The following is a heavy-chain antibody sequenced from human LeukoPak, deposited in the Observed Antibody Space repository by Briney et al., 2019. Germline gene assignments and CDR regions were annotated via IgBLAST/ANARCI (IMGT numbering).Heavy chain of an antibody. Sequence: GESLRISCKGSGYSFTSYWISWVRQMPGKGLEWMGRIDPSDSYTNYSPSFQGHVTISADKSISTAYLQWSGLKASDTAMYYCARQDRAVAGTLRNWFDPWGQGTLVTVSS. J-gene: IGHJ5*02. V-gene: IGHV5-10-1*01. CDR2: IDPSDSYT. CDR3: ARQDRAVAGTLRNWFDP. CDR1: GYSFTSYW. D-gene: IGHD6-19*01.